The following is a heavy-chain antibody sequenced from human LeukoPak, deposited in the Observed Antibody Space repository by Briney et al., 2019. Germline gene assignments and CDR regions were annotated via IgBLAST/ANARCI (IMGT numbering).Heavy chain of an antibody. J-gene: IGHJ3*02. CDR3: ARQVAGYAFDI. D-gene: IGHD6-19*01. CDR1: GGSISSSNYYY. CDR2: IYYSGST. Sequence: SETLSLTCGVSGGSISSSNYYYWGWIRQPPGKGLEWIGNIYYSGSTYYNPSLKSRVTISVDTSKNLFSLNLSSVTAADTAVYYSARQVAGYAFDIWGQGTMVTVSS. V-gene: IGHV4-39*01.